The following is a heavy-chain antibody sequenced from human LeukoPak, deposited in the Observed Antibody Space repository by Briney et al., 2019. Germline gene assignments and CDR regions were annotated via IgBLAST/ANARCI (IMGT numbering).Heavy chain of an antibody. D-gene: IGHD1-26*01. Sequence: SECLSLTCTVSGGSISSSSYYWGWIRQPPGKGLEWIGSIYYSGSTYYNPSLKSRVTISVDTSKNQFSLKLSSVTAADTAVYYCARRVWEPSGFDYWGQGTRVTVSS. CDR1: GGSISSSSYY. J-gene: IGHJ4*03. CDR3: ARRVWEPSGFDY. CDR2: IYYSGST. V-gene: IGHV4-39*01.